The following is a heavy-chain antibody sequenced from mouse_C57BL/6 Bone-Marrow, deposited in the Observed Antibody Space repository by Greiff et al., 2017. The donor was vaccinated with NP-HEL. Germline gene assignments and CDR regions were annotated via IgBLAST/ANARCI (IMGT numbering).Heavy chain of an antibody. CDR3: AKPFYYYGLAY. D-gene: IGHD1-1*01. CDR2: IHPNSGST. CDR1: GYTFTSYW. V-gene: IGHV1-64*01. Sequence: VQLQQPGAELVKPGASVKLSCKASGYTFTSYWMHWVKQRPGQGLEWIGMIHPNSGSTNYNEKFKSKATLTVDKSSSKAYMQLSSLTSEDSAVYYCAKPFYYYGLAYWGQGTLVTVSA. J-gene: IGHJ3*01.